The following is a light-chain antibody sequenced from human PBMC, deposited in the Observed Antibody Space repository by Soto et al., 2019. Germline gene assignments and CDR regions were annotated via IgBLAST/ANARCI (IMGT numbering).Light chain of an antibody. CDR1: QSVSSSY. V-gene: IGKV3-20*01. CDR3: QQYGSSTVA. CDR2: GAS. J-gene: IGKJ1*01. Sequence: EIVLTQSPGTLSLSPGERATLSCRASQSVSSSYLAWYQQKPGQAPRLLIYGASSRATGIPDRFSGSGSGTDFTLTISRLEPEDVAVYYCQQYGSSTVAFGQGTKVEIK.